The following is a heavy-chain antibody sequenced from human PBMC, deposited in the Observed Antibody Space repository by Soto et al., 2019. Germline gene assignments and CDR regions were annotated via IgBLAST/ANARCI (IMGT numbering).Heavy chain of an antibody. Sequence: EVQLVESGGGLVQPGGSLRLSCAASGFTFSSYWMHWVRQAPGKGLVWVSRINSDGSSTSYADSVKGRFTISRDNAKNXXYLQMNSLRAEDTAVYYCARDLGGYDLRGLYYFDYWGQGTLVTVSS. CDR2: INSDGSST. V-gene: IGHV3-74*01. D-gene: IGHD5-12*01. CDR3: ARDLGGYDLRGLYYFDY. CDR1: GFTFSSYW. J-gene: IGHJ4*02.